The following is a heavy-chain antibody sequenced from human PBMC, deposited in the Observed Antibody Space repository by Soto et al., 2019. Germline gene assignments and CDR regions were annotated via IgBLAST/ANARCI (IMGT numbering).Heavy chain of an antibody. CDR3: ARGVKLREYCSSTSCSYYYYYGMDV. CDR2: IYYSGGT. D-gene: IGHD2-2*01. V-gene: IGHV4-61*05. J-gene: IGHJ6*02. CDR1: GGSISSTSYY. Sequence: PSETLSLTCTVSGGSISSTSYYWNWIRQPPGKGLEWIGFIYYSGGTNYNPSLKSRVTISVDTSKNQFSLKLSSVTAADTAVYYCARGVKLREYCSSTSCSYYYYYGMDVWGQGTTVTVSS.